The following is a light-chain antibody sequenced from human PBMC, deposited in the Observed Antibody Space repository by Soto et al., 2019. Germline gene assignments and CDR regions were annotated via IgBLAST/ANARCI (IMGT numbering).Light chain of an antibody. CDR2: GAS. V-gene: IGKV3-20*01. CDR3: QQYGSSSYT. J-gene: IGKJ2*01. CDR1: QSVSSSY. Sequence: EIVLTQSPGTLSVSPGERATPSCRASQSVSSSYLAWYQQKPGQAPRLLIYGASSRATGIPDRFSGSGSGTDFTLTISRLEPEDFAVYYCQQYGSSSYTFGPGTKLEIK.